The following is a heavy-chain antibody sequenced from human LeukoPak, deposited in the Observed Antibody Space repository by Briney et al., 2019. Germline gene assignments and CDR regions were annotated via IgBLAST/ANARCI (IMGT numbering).Heavy chain of an antibody. CDR3: ARNTYYYDSSGYLDY. D-gene: IGHD3-22*01. Sequence: GGSLRLSCAASGFTFSSYAMHWVRQAPGKGLEWVAVIAYDGSNKYYADSVKGRFTISRDNSKNTLYLQMNSLRAEDTAVYYCARNTYYYDSSGYLDYWGQGTLVTVSS. CDR1: GFTFSSYA. CDR2: IAYDGSNK. V-gene: IGHV3-30-3*01. J-gene: IGHJ4*02.